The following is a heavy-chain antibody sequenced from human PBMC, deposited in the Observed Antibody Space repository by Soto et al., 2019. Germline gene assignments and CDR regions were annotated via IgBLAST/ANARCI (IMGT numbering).Heavy chain of an antibody. J-gene: IGHJ5*02. Sequence: GASVKLSCTDSGGTFSSYAISWVRQAPGQGLEWMGGIIPIFGTANYAQKFQGRVTITADESTSTAYMELSSLRSEDTAVYYCARDLPLRFPLYNWFDPWGQGTLVTVSS. CDR2: IIPIFGTA. CDR3: ARDLPLRFPLYNWFDP. D-gene: IGHD3-3*01. V-gene: IGHV1-69*13. CDR1: GGTFSSYA.